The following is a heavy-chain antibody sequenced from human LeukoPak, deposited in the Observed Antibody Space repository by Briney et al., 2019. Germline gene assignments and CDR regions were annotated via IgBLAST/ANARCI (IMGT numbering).Heavy chain of an antibody. CDR3: ARQGNYDSSGYYYY. CDR1: GGTFSSYA. Sequence: GSSVKVSCKASGGTFSSYAISWVRQAPGQGLEWTGGIIPIFGTANYAQKFQGRVTITADESTSTAYMELSSLRSEDTAVYYCARQGNYDSSGYYYYWGQGTLVTVSS. J-gene: IGHJ4*02. V-gene: IGHV1-69*01. D-gene: IGHD3-22*01. CDR2: IIPIFGTA.